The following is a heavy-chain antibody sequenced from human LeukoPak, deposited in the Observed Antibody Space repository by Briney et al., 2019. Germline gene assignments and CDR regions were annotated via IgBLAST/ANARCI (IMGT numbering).Heavy chain of an antibody. J-gene: IGHJ1*01. D-gene: IGHD1-26*01. CDR1: GGSFSGYY. Sequence: SETLSLTCAVYGGSFSGYYWSWIRQPPGKGLEWIGEINHSGSTNYNPSLKSRVTISVDTSKNQFPLKLSSVTAADTAVYYCARGVGPRVHWGQGTLVTVSS. V-gene: IGHV4-34*01. CDR3: ARGVGPRVH. CDR2: INHSGST.